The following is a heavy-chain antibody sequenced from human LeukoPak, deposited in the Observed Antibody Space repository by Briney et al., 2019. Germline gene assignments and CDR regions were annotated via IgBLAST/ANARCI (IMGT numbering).Heavy chain of an antibody. V-gene: IGHV1-18*01. Sequence: ASVKVSCKASGYTFTSYGISWVRQAPGQGLEWMGWISAYNGNTNYAQKLQGRVTMTTDTSTSTAYMEPRSLRSDDTAVYYCARDQEDYDFWSEDAFDIWGQGTMVTVSS. D-gene: IGHD3-3*01. CDR3: ARDQEDYDFWSEDAFDI. CDR2: ISAYNGNT. J-gene: IGHJ3*02. CDR1: GYTFTSYG.